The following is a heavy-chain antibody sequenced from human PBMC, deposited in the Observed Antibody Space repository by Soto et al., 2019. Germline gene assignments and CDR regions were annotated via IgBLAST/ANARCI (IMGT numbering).Heavy chain of an antibody. J-gene: IGHJ4*02. Sequence: QVQLVQSGAEVKKPGASVKVSCKASGYTFTSYGISWVRQAPGQGLEWMGWISAYNGNTNYAQKLQGRVTMTTDTSTSNGYMELRSLRSDDTAVYYCARDLVGTGYCSGGSRYSFDYWGQGTLVTVSS. CDR3: ARDLVGTGYCSGGSRYSFDY. CDR2: ISAYNGNT. D-gene: IGHD2-15*01. CDR1: GYTFTSYG. V-gene: IGHV1-18*04.